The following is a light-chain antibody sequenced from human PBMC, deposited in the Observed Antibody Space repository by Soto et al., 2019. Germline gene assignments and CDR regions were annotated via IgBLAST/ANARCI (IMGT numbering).Light chain of an antibody. CDR2: AAS. J-gene: IGKJ1*01. CDR1: ENINFY. Sequence: IQRTQSPASLSASVGDRVTITCRASENINFYLHWYQQKPGKAPKLLIYAASTLQSGVPSRFSGSGSGTDFTLTISCLQSEDFATYYCQQYYSYPRTFGQGTKVDIK. V-gene: IGKV1-39*01. CDR3: QQYYSYPRT.